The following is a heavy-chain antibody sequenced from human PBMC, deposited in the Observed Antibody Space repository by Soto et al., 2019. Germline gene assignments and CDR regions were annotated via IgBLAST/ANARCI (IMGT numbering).Heavy chain of an antibody. CDR2: IYYRGST. CDR1: GGSISSYY. J-gene: IGHJ4*02. Sequence: LSLTCTVSGGSISSYYWSWIRQPPGKGLEWIGYIYYRGSTNYNPSLKSRVTISVDTSKNQFSLKLSSVTAADTAVYYCARAVRYFDSFDYWGQGTLVTVSS. D-gene: IGHD3-9*01. CDR3: ARAVRYFDSFDY. V-gene: IGHV4-59*01.